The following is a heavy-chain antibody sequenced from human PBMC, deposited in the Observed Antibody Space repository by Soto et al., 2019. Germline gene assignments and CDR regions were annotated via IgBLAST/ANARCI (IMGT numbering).Heavy chain of an antibody. CDR2: TRNKANSYTT. V-gene: IGHV3-72*01. CDR3: AREPGSWYDILTGPYYYYGMDV. J-gene: IGHJ6*02. D-gene: IGHD3-9*01. CDR1: GFTFSDHY. Sequence: HPGGSLRLSCAASGFTFSDHYMDWVRQAPGKGLEWVGRTRNKANSYTTEYAASVKGRFTISRDDSKNSLYLQMNSLKTEDTAVYYCAREPGSWYDILTGPYYYYGMDVWGQGTTVTVSS.